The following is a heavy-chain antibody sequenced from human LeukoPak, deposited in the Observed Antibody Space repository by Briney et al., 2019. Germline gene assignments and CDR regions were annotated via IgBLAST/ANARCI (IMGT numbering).Heavy chain of an antibody. J-gene: IGHJ4*02. CDR3: ARGPMYFGSGTYYRGDDY. V-gene: IGHV1-2*02. Sequence: GASVKGSCKASGYTFTDYYMHWVRQAPGQGLEWMGWINPNSGGTNYAQKFQGRVTMTRDTSISTAYMELSRLRSDDTAVYYCARGPMYFGSGTYYRGDDYWGQGTLVTVSS. D-gene: IGHD3-10*01. CDR2: INPNSGGT. CDR1: GYTFTDYY.